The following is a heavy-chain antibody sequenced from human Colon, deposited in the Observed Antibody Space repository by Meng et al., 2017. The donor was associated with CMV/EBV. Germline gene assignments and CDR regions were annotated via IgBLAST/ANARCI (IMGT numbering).Heavy chain of an antibody. CDR3: ARCSSTSYDFFGVDV. CDR1: GFTFSTYE. D-gene: IGHD2-2*01. V-gene: IGHV3-74*03. J-gene: IGHJ6*02. CDR2: INSDGSST. Sequence: GGSLRLSCAASGFTFSTYEMNWVRQAPGKGLVWVSHINSDGSSTTYADSVKGRFTISRDNGKNTVFLQMNSLTAEDAAVYYCARCSSTSYDFFGVDVWGQGTTVTVSS.